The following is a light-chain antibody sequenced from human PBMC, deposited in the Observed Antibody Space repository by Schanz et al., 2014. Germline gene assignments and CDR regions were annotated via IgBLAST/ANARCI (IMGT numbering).Light chain of an antibody. Sequence: QSVLTQPPSASGTPGQRVNISCSGSASNIGGNYVYWYRQLPGAAPNLLIYGDNQRPSGIPDRFSGSKSGTSAFLAISGLRSEDEADYYCNSFTSSHTHVFGGGTKVTVL. CDR1: ASNIGGNY. J-gene: IGLJ3*02. CDR3: NSFTSSHTHV. V-gene: IGLV1-47*02. CDR2: GDN.